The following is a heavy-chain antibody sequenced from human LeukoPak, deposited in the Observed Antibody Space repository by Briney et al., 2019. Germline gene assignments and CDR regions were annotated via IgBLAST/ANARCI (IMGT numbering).Heavy chain of an antibody. J-gene: IGHJ4*02. CDR2: ISSSGSYI. V-gene: IGHV3-21*01. Sequence: GGSLRLSCAASGFTFSSYIINWVRQAPGKGLEWVSSISSSGSYIYYADSVKGRFTISKDNAKNSLYLQMNSLRAEDTAVYYCAKDPESRMVRGVLDYWGQGTLVTVSS. CDR1: GFTFSSYI. D-gene: IGHD3-10*01. CDR3: AKDPESRMVRGVLDY.